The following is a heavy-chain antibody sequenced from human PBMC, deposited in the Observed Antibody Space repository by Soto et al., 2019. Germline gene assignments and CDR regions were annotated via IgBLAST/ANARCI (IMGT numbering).Heavy chain of an antibody. CDR2: INASDGNT. Sequence: ASVKVSCKASGYTFTSYYMHWVRQAPGQRLEWMGRINASDGNTRYAQKYQGRVTITRDTSASTAYMELSSLRSEDTAVYYCARGSNNWFDPWGQGTLVTVSS. CDR1: GYTFTSYY. J-gene: IGHJ5*02. CDR3: ARGSNNWFDP. V-gene: IGHV1-46*01.